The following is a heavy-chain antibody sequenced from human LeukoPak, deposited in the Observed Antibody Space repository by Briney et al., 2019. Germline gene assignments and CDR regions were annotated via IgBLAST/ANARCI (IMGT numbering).Heavy chain of an antibody. D-gene: IGHD3-22*01. V-gene: IGHV3-30-3*01. CDR1: GFTFSSYA. CDR3: ARSMGPITMMDYFDY. J-gene: IGHJ4*02. CDR2: ISYDGSNK. Sequence: PGGSLRLSCAASGFTFSSYAMHWVRQAPGKGLEWVAVISYDGSNKYYADSVKGRFTISRDNSKNTLYLQMNSLRAEDTAVYYCARSMGPITMMDYFDYWGQGTLVTVSS.